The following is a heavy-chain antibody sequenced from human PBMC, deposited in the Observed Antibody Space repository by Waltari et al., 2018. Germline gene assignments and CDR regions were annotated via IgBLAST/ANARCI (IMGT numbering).Heavy chain of an antibody. CDR2: ISTAGNT. CDR1: GDSIVSFTYY. V-gene: IGHV4-39*01. CDR3: ARRIWTQKYFDY. D-gene: IGHD3-3*01. J-gene: IGHJ4*02. Sequence: QLQLQESGPGLVKPSETLSRTCTASGDSIVSFTYYWAWIRQPPGRGPEWIGTISTAGNTYYNPSLKSRVTLSVDTSKNQFSLKLNSVTAADTAVYFCARRIWTQKYFDYWGQGTLLIVSS.